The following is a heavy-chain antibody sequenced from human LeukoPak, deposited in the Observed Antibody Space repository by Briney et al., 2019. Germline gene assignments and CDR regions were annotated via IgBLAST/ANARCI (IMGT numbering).Heavy chain of an antibody. CDR2: ISGSGGST. CDR1: GFTFSSYA. D-gene: IGHD6-19*01. Sequence: GGSLRLSCAASGFTFSSYAMSWVRQAPGKGLEWVSAISGSGGSTYYADSVKGRFTVSRDSSKNTLYLQMNSLRAEDTAVYYCAKAPSAVAGTPYYFDYWGQGTLVTVSS. CDR3: AKAPSAVAGTPYYFDY. J-gene: IGHJ4*02. V-gene: IGHV3-23*01.